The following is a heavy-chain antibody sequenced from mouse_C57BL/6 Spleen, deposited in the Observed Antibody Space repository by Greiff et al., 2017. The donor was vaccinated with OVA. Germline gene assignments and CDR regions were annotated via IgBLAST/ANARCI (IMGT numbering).Heavy chain of an antibody. Sequence: VQLQQSGPVLVKPGASVKMSCKASGYTFTDYYMNWVKQSHGKSLEWIGVINPYNGGTSYNQKFKGKATLTVDKSSSTAYMELNSLTSEDSAVYYCARLDGYPGYFDVWGTGTTVTVSS. CDR2: INPYNGGT. D-gene: IGHD2-3*01. CDR3: ARLDGYPGYFDV. CDR1: GYTFTDYY. J-gene: IGHJ1*03. V-gene: IGHV1-19*01.